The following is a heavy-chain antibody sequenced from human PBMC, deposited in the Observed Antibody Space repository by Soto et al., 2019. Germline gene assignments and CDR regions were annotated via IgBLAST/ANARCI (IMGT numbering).Heavy chain of an antibody. Sequence: QVQLVQSGAEVKKPGASVKVSCKASGYTFTSYGISWVRQAPGQGLEWMGWLSAYNGNTNDAQKLQGKVTMTTDTSTSKDYMELSRLRSDDTAVHYCTRDVRRDIVVVVAATRGSWFGPWGQRTLVTVS. CDR2: LSAYNGNT. CDR1: GYTFTSYG. D-gene: IGHD2-15*01. V-gene: IGHV1-18*01. CDR3: TRDVRRDIVVVVAATRGSWFGP. J-gene: IGHJ5*02.